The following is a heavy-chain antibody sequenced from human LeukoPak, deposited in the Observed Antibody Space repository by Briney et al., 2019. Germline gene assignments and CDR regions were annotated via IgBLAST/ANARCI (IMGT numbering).Heavy chain of an antibody. D-gene: IGHD3-10*01. CDR3: AKDHWGAIRGEFDY. J-gene: IGHJ4*02. CDR2: ISGSGGST. CDR1: GFTFSSYA. V-gene: IGHV3-23*01. Sequence: PGGSLRLSCAASGFTFSSYAMSWVRQAPGKGLEWVSAISGSGGSTYYADSVKGRFTISRDNSKNTLYLQMNSLRAEDTAVYFCAKDHWGAIRGEFDYWGQGTLVTVSS.